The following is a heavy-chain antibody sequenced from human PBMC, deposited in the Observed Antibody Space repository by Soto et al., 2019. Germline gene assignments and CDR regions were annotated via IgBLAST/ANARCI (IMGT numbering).Heavy chain of an antibody. J-gene: IGHJ5*02. CDR3: ARGYTGYCSGGTCYWFDP. D-gene: IGHD2-15*01. CDR2: ISSSASHI. CDR1: GFSFSSYS. V-gene: IGHV3-21*01. Sequence: EVQLVESGGGLVKPGGSLRLSCAASGFSFSSYSMNWVRQAPGKGLEWVSSISSSASHIHYAHSVKGRFTISRDNAKKSLYLQMNSLRAEDTAVYYCARGYTGYCSGGTCYWFDPWGQGTLVTVSS.